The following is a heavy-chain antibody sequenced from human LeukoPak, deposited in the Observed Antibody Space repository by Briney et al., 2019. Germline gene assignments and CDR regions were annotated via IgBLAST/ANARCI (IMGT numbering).Heavy chain of an antibody. Sequence: PGGSLRLSCAASGFNFNNAWMSWVRQAPGMGLEWVGRIKSKTSGGTTDYAAPVEGRFTISRDDSKNTLFLQMNSLKTEDTAFYYCTTYMAARPDNFGFWGQETLVTVSS. CDR2: IKSKTSGGTT. J-gene: IGHJ4*02. CDR3: TTYMAARPDNFGF. V-gene: IGHV3-15*01. CDR1: GFNFNNAW. D-gene: IGHD6-6*01.